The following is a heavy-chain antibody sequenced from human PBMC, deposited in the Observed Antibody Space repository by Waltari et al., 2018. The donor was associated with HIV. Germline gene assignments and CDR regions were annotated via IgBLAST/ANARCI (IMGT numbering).Heavy chain of an antibody. V-gene: IGHV3-48*01. CDR1: GFTFSSYS. CDR2: ISSSGRAR. D-gene: IGHD2-15*01. J-gene: IGHJ4*02. Sequence: EVQLVESGGGLVQPGGSLRLSCAASGFTFSSYSVNWVRLAPGKGLEWVSYISSSGRARYYADSVKGRFAIARDNAKNSLDLQLSSLRGEDTAVYYCARDRQFAFDYWGQGTLVTVSS. CDR3: ARDRQFAFDY.